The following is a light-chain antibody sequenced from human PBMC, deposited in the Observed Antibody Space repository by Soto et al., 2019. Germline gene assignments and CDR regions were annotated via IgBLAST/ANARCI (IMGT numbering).Light chain of an antibody. J-gene: IGKJ2*01. CDR2: AAS. V-gene: IGKV1-9*01. CDR3: HQVNSYPHT. CDR1: QGISDY. Sequence: IQVTQSPSSLSSSVGDRVTITCRASQGISDYLGWYQQKPGKDPNLLLYAASRLQSWVTSRFSGSRFGTDFTLTISGLQPEDFATYYCHQVNSYPHTLGQGTKLEIK.